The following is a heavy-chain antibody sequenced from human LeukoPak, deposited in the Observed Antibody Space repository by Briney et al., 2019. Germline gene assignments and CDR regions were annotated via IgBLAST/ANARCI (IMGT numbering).Heavy chain of an antibody. D-gene: IGHD1-26*01. CDR1: GFTFSSYS. CDR3: ARDRGGSYSAIDY. V-gene: IGHV3-48*04. Sequence: GSLRLSCAASGFTFSSYSMNWVRQAPGKGLEWVSFISSSSSTIYYADSVMGRFTISRDNAKNSLYLQMNSLRAEDTAVYYCARDRGGSYSAIDYWGQGTLVTVSS. CDR2: ISSSSSTI. J-gene: IGHJ4*02.